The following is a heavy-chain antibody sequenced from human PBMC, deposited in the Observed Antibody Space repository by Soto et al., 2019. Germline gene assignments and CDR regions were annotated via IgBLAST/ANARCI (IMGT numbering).Heavy chain of an antibody. CDR3: AKKGFYDSSGYYLYYFDY. V-gene: IGHV3-23*01. J-gene: IGHJ4*02. Sequence: GESLKISCAASGFTFSSYAMSWVRQAPGKGLEWVSAISGSGGSTYYADSVKGRFTISRDNSKNTLYLQMNSLRAEDTAVYYCAKKGFYDSSGYYLYYFDYWGQGTRVTVSS. D-gene: IGHD3-22*01. CDR2: ISGSGGST. CDR1: GFTFSSYA.